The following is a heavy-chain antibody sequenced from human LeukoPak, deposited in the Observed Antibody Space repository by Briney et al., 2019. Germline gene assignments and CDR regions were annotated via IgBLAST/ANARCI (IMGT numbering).Heavy chain of an antibody. V-gene: IGHV4-59*01. CDR1: GGSISSYY. CDR2: IYYSGST. J-gene: IGHJ3*02. Sequence: SETLSLSCTVSGGSISSYYWSWIRQPPGKGLEWIGYIYYSGSTNYNPSLKSRVTISVNTSKNQFSLKLSSVTAADTAVYYCARVGVECLDAFDIWGQGTMVTVSS. D-gene: IGHD3-3*01. CDR3: ARVGVECLDAFDI.